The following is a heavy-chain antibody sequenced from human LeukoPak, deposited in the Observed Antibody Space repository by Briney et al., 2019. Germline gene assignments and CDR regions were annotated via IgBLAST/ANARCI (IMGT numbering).Heavy chain of an antibody. V-gene: IGHV4-39*01. CDR1: GGSISSSGYY. Sequence: SETLSLTCTVSGGSISSSGYYWGWIRQPPGKGLEWIGSIYYSGSTYYNPSLKSRVTISVDTSKNQFSLKLSSVTAADTALYYCASGGFLYFDYWGQGTLVTISS. CDR3: ASGGFLYFDY. D-gene: IGHD2-15*01. CDR2: IYYSGST. J-gene: IGHJ4*02.